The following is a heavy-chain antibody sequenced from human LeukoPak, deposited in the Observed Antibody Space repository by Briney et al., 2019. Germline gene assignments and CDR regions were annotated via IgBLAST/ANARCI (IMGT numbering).Heavy chain of an antibody. CDR3: ATVVPAARPDY. Sequence: PGRSLRLSCAASGFTFSSYGMHWVRQAPGKGLEWVAVISYDGSNKYYADSVKGRFTISRDNPKNTLYLQMNSLRAEDTAVYYCATVVPAARPDYWGQGTLVTVSS. CDR2: ISYDGSNK. D-gene: IGHD2-2*01. CDR1: GFTFSSYG. V-gene: IGHV3-30*03. J-gene: IGHJ4*02.